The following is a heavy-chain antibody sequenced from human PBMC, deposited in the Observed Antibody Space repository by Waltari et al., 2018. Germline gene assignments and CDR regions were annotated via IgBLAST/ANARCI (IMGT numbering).Heavy chain of an antibody. D-gene: IGHD3-3*01. CDR2: IRSKAYGGTT. Sequence: EVQLVESGGGLVQPGRSLRLSCTASGCTFGAYAMSWASQAPGKGLEWVGFIRSKAYGGTTEYAASVKGRFTISRDDSKSIAYLQMNSLKTEDTAVYYCTREFTRGFDYWGQGTLVTVSS. CDR3: TREFTRGFDY. J-gene: IGHJ4*02. V-gene: IGHV3-49*04. CDR1: GCTFGAYA.